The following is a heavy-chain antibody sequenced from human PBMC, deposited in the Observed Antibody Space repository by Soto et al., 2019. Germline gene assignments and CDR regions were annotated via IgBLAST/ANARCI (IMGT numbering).Heavy chain of an antibody. D-gene: IGHD3-16*01. CDR3: ARMMGYLLGVDHYYDGMDV. CDR1: GYTFTXYY. J-gene: IGHJ6*02. CDR2: INPAAGDT. V-gene: IGHV1-46*01. Sequence: XSGAEVKKPGASVRISCKAHGYTFTXYYMNWVRQAPXXXLEWMGVINPAAGDTTYAEKFEGRVTMTRDTSTRTVYMDLNSLRSDDTAVYYCARMMGYLLGVDHYYDGMDVWGQGTTVTISS.